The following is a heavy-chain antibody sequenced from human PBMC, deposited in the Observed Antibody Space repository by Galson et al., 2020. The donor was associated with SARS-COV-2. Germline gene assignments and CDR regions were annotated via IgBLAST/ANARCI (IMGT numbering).Heavy chain of an antibody. V-gene: IGHV3-23*01. CDR1: GFTFSSYA. D-gene: IGHD4-17*01. CDR2: ISGGGGST. CDR3: AKRSTANGDYVAY. Sequence: AGSLKISCAASGFTFSSYAMTWVRQGPGRGLEWVSGISGGGGSTYYEDSVKGRFTISRDNSKNTLFLQMNSLRVEDTAVYYCAKRSTANGDYVAYWGQGTLVTVSS. J-gene: IGHJ4*02.